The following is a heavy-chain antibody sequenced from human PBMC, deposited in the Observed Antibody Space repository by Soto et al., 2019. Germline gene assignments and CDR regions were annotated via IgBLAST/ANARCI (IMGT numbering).Heavy chain of an antibody. J-gene: IGHJ4*02. D-gene: IGHD2-2*01. Sequence: SETLSLTCTVSGDSIKHYYSSWIRQPPGKRLEWIGYIYYTGSTTYNPSLESRVTMSVDTSKNQFSLKLSSVNAADTAVYYCAKYRRTEEEGFTLDSWGRGTLVTVSS. V-gene: IGHV4-59*01. CDR1: GDSIKHYY. CDR3: AKYRRTEEEGFTLDS. CDR2: IYYTGST.